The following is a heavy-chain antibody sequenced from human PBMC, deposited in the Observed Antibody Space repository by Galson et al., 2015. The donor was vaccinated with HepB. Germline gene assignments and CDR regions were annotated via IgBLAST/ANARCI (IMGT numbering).Heavy chain of an antibody. D-gene: IGHD5-24*01. J-gene: IGHJ4*02. Sequence: SLRLSCAVSGFTFSSYSMNWVRQAPGKGLEWVSSISSSGSYIYYADSVKGRFTISRDNAKNSLYLQMNSLRAEDTAVYYCARDLGDGYNGWGQGTLVTVSS. CDR1: GFTFSSYS. CDR2: ISSSGSYI. V-gene: IGHV3-21*01. CDR3: ARDLGDGYNG.